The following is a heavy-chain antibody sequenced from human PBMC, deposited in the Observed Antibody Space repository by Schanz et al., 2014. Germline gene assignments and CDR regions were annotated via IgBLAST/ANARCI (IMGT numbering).Heavy chain of an antibody. CDR3: ARGGYSSGWYDRDIAHFDY. J-gene: IGHJ4*02. V-gene: IGHV1-18*01. CDR2: INVGNGNM. D-gene: IGHD6-19*01. Sequence: QVQLVQSGAEVKKPGASVKVSCKASGYTFTSHGISWVRQAPGQGLEWMGWINVGNGNMKYSQKLQGRVTMTTDTSTSTAYMELRSLRSDDTAVYYCARGGYSSGWYDRDIAHFDYWGQGTLVTVSS. CDR1: GYTFTSHG.